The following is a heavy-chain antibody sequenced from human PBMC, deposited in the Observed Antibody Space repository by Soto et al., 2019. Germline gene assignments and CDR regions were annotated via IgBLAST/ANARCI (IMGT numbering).Heavy chain of an antibody. Sequence: PGGSLRLSCAASGFTFSQAWMSWVRQVPGRGLEWVGRIKSKTAGGTTDYAAPVKGRFTISRDDSKNTLYLQMNSLKTEDTAVYYCTTLSITIFGVVLMDVWGQGTTVTVSS. CDR1: GFTFSQAW. CDR3: TTLSITIFGVVLMDV. CDR2: IKSKTAGGTT. J-gene: IGHJ6*02. V-gene: IGHV3-15*01. D-gene: IGHD3-3*01.